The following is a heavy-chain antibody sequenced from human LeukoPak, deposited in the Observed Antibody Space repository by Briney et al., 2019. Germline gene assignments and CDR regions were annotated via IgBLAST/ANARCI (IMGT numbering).Heavy chain of an antibody. Sequence: SETLSLTCAVYGGSFSAYYWSWIRQPPGKGLEWIGEINHRRSTNYNPSLKSRVTMSVDTSKNQFSLNLSSVTAADTAVYYCAKYEAAAGTENYFDYWGQGTLVTVSS. CDR3: AKYEAAAGTENYFDY. CDR1: GGSFSAYY. CDR2: INHRRST. D-gene: IGHD6-13*01. V-gene: IGHV4-34*01. J-gene: IGHJ4*02.